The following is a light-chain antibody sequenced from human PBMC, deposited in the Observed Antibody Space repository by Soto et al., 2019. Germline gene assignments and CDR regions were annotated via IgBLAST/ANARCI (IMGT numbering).Light chain of an antibody. V-gene: IGLV1-40*01. J-gene: IGLJ1*01. CDR2: GNS. CDR3: QSYDSSLSGLYV. CDR1: SSNIGAGYD. Sequence: QSVLTQPPSVSGAPGQRVTISCTGSSSNIGAGYDVHWYQQLPGTAPKLLIYGNSNRPSGVPDRFSGSKSGTSAFLAITGLQAEDEADYCCQSYDSSLSGLYVFGTGTKLTVL.